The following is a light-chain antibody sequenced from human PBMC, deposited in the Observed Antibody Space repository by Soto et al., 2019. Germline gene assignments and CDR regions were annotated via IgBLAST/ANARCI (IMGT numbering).Light chain of an antibody. Sequence: EVVMTQSPATLSVSPGERATLSCRASQSISSNLAWYQQKPGQAPRLLISGVSSRATGIPARFSGSGSGTDFTLTISSLEPEDFAVYYCQQRNNWPPVTFGGGTKVGI. CDR2: GVS. CDR1: QSISSN. J-gene: IGKJ4*01. CDR3: QQRNNWPPVT. V-gene: IGKV3D-15*01.